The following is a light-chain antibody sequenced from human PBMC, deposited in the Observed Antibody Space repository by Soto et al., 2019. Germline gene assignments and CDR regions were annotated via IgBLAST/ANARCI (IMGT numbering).Light chain of an antibody. CDR3: QQYDRFPYS. CDR2: EAC. V-gene: IGKV1-5*03. CDR1: LSISSW. Sequence: DIQMTQSPSTLSASVGDTVSITCRASLSISSWLAWYQQKPGKAPKILIYEACNLKSEVPSRFSGSGSGTDFTLTINGLQPDDFATYYCQQYDRFPYSFGPGTRLEIK. J-gene: IGKJ2*01.